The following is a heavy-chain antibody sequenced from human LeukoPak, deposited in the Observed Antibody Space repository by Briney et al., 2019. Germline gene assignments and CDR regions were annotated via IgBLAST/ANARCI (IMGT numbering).Heavy chain of an antibody. CDR2: IKSKTDGGTT. CDR1: GFTFSNAW. V-gene: IGHV3-15*01. J-gene: IGHJ6*02. CDR3: TTGEDYYYGMDV. Sequence: PGGSLRLSCAASGFTFSNAWMSWVRQAPGKGLEWVGRIKSKTDGGTTDYAAPVKGRFTISRDDSKNTLYLQMNSLKTEDTVVYYCTTGEDYYYGMDVWGQGTTVTVSS.